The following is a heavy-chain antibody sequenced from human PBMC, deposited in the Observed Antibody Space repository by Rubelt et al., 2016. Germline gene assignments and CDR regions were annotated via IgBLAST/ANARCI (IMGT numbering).Heavy chain of an antibody. V-gene: IGHV1-18*01. CDR3: ARVSSSWSNWFDP. J-gene: IGHJ5*02. Sequence: AQKLQGRVTMTTDTSTSTAYMELRSLRSDDTAVYYCARVSSSWSNWFDPWGQGTLVTVSS. D-gene: IGHD6-13*01.